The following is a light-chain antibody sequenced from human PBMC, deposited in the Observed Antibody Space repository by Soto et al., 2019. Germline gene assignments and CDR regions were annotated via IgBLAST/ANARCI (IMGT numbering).Light chain of an antibody. Sequence: EIVLTQSPGTLSLSPGGRATLSCRASQSVSSSYLAWYQQKPCQAPRLLIYGASSRATGIPDRFSGSGSGTDFTLTISRLEPEDFAVYYCQQYGSSPWPFGQGAKLEIK. CDR3: QQYGSSPWP. V-gene: IGKV3-20*01. CDR1: QSVSSSY. J-gene: IGKJ1*01. CDR2: GAS.